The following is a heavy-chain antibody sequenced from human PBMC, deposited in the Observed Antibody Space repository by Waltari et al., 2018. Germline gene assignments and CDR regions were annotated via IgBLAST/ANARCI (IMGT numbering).Heavy chain of an antibody. CDR2: IDPNAGDP. J-gene: IGHJ6*03. CDR3: TRFIFGMVEGMDV. D-gene: IGHD3-3*01. Sequence: QEQLVQSGAEVKKPGAAVKVSCNGSGYRFPVYLIHLVPPAPGQGLEWMGPIDPNAGDPNFEQKFEGRVTMTRATSISTVYMELSRLRSDDTAVYYCTRFIFGMVEGMDVWGKGTSVTV. CDR1: GYRFPVYL. V-gene: IGHV1-2*06.